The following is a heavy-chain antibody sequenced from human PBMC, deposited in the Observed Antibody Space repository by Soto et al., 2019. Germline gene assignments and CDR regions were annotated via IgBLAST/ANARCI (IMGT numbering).Heavy chain of an antibody. J-gene: IGHJ4*02. CDR3: ARRLYGDYDY. V-gene: IGHV1-18*01. D-gene: IGHD4-17*01. CDR1: GYSFTTSG. CDR2: ISTYNGNT. Sequence: QAPLVQSGAEVKKPGASVKVSCKASGYSFTTSGITWVRQAPGQGLEWMGWISTYNGNTNYAQKFQDRVTLTTDTSTSTAYMELRSLRSDDTAVYYCARRLYGDYDYWGQGTLVTVSS.